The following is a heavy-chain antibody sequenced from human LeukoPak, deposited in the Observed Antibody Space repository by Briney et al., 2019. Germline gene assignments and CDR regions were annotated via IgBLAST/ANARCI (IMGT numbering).Heavy chain of an antibody. CDR3: ERWYVVVAAFDY. CDR2: IYSGGNT. D-gene: IGHD2-21*02. V-gene: IGHV3-66*02. Sequence: PGGSLRLSCAVSGFTVSSNYMSWVRQAPGKGLEWVSVIYSGGNTDYVDSVKGRFTISRDNSKNTLYLQMNSLRAEDTAVYFCERWYVVVAAFDYWGQGTLVTVSS. J-gene: IGHJ4*02. CDR1: GFTVSSNY.